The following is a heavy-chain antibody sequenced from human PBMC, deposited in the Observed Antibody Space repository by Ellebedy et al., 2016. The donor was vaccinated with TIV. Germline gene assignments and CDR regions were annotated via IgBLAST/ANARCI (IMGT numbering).Heavy chain of an antibody. J-gene: IGHJ4*02. Sequence: MPSETLSLTCAVSGGSFSQCYWNWIRQRPGKGLEWIGEITHSGSTNYNPSLKSRVTISVDTSKNQFSLNLSSVTAADTAVYYCARGLARDYWGQGTLVTVSS. CDR2: ITHSGST. V-gene: IGHV4-34*01. CDR1: GGSFSQCY. CDR3: ARGLARDY.